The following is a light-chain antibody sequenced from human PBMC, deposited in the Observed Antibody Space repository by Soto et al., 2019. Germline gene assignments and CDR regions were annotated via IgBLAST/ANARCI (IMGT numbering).Light chain of an antibody. CDR1: SRDVGTYNY. CDR3: SSYTSSSTL. V-gene: IGLV2-14*01. J-gene: IGLJ1*01. Sequence: QSSLTQPASVSGSPGQSITISCTGTSRDVGTYNYVSWYQQHPGKAPKLMIYEVSDRPSGSSSRFSGSKSGNTAALTISWLQTEDEADYYCSSYTSSSTLFGTGTQGTVL. CDR2: EVS.